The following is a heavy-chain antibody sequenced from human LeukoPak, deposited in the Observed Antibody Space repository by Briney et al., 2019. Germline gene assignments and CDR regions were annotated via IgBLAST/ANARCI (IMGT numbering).Heavy chain of an antibody. D-gene: IGHD5-24*01. CDR3: ARSRVEMATIFFDY. Sequence: SQTLSLTCTVSGGSISSGGYYWSWIRQHPGKGLEWIGYIYYSGSTNYNPSLKSRVTISVDKSKNQFSLKLSSVTAADTAVYYCARSRVEMATIFFDYWGQGTLVTVSS. CDR2: IYYSGST. CDR1: GGSISSGGYY. J-gene: IGHJ4*02. V-gene: IGHV4-31*03.